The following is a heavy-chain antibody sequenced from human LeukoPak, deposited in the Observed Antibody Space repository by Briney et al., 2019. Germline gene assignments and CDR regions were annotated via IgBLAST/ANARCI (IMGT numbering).Heavy chain of an antibody. Sequence: PSETLSLTCTVSGGSISSYYWGWIRQPPGKGLEWIGSIYYSGSTYYNPSLKSRVTISVDTSKNQFSLKLSSVTAADTAVYYCASLPRGITGTKNPFDYWGQGTLVTVSS. CDR3: ASLPRGITGTKNPFDY. V-gene: IGHV4-39*01. CDR2: IYYSGST. CDR1: GGSISSYY. D-gene: IGHD1-20*01. J-gene: IGHJ4*02.